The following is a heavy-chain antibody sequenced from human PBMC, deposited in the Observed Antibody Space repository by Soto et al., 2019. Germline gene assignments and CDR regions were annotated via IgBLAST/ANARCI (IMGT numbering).Heavy chain of an antibody. J-gene: IGHJ4*02. D-gene: IGHD6-19*01. CDR1: GFSLSNARMG. CDR3: ARTGITVAAGAY. CDR2: IFSSDEK. V-gene: IGHV2-26*01. Sequence: QVTLRESGPVLVKPTETLTLTCTVSGFSLSNARMGVTWIRQPPGKALEWLAHIFSSDEKSYSKVLKSRLTISKDTSKSRVVVTMTNMDPVDTATYYCARTGITVAAGAYGGQGTLVTFSS.